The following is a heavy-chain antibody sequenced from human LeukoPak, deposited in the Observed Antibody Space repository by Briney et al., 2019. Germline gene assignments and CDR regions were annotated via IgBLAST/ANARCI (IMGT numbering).Heavy chain of an antibody. CDR2: INHSGST. CDR1: GGSFSGYY. V-gene: IGHV4-34*01. CDR3: ARVKGTARPFIFGMDV. D-gene: IGHD3-3*01. Sequence: SGTLSLTCAVYGGSFSGYYWSWIRQPPGKGLEWIGEINHSGSTNYNPSLKSRVTISVDTSKNQFSLKLSSVTAADTAVYYCARVKGTARPFIFGMDVWGQGTTVTVSS. J-gene: IGHJ6*02.